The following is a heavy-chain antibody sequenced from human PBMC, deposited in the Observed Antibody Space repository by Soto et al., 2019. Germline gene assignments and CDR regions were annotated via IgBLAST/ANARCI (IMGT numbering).Heavy chain of an antibody. CDR3: ARVAVVPAAMDLGFDP. D-gene: IGHD2-2*01. CDR1: GYTFTGYY. J-gene: IGHJ5*02. CDR2: INPNSGGT. V-gene: IGHV1-2*04. Sequence: ASVKVSCKASGYTFTGYYMHWVRQAPGQGLEWMGWINPNSGGTNYAQKFQGWVTMTRDTSISTAYMELSRLRSDDTAVYYCARVAVVPAAMDLGFDPWGQGTLVTVSS.